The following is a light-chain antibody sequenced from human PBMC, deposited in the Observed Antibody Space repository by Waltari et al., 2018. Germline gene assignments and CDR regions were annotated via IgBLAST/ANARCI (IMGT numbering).Light chain of an antibody. CDR2: AAS. CDR1: QVISSH. CDR3: QQLHAYPLS. Sequence: DIQLTQSPSFLSASVGDRVTITCRASQVISSHLAWYQQEPGNAPKLLIYAASTLQTGVPSRFSGSGSGTEFTLRISSLQPEDFGSYYCQQLHAYPLSFGGGTKVEIK. V-gene: IGKV1-9*01. J-gene: IGKJ4*01.